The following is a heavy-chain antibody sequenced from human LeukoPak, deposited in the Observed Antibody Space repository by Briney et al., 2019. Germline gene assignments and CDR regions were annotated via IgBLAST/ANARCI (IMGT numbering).Heavy chain of an antibody. D-gene: IGHD5-24*01. Sequence: GGSLRLSCAASGFTFSSYWMHWVRQAPGKGLVWVSRINSDGSTTNYADSVKGRFTISRDNAKNTLYLQMDSLRADDTAVYYCAMKAVPRPRLHDAFDFWGQGTVVSVSS. V-gene: IGHV3-74*01. CDR2: INSDGSTT. CDR3: AMKAVPRPRLHDAFDF. CDR1: GFTFSSYW. J-gene: IGHJ3*01.